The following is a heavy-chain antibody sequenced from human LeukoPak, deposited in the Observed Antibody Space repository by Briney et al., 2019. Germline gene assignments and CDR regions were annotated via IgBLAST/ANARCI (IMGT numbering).Heavy chain of an antibody. D-gene: IGHD3-3*01. CDR1: GFIFSSYL. CDR3: ARSLWSGYYTDDAFDI. J-gene: IGHJ3*02. Sequence: GGSLRLSCAASGFIFSSYLMSWVRQAPGKGLEWVANIKQDGSEKYYVDSVKGRFTISRYNAKNSLYLQMNSLRAEETAVYYCARSLWSGYYTDDAFDIWGQGKMVTVSS. V-gene: IGHV3-7*01. CDR2: IKQDGSEK.